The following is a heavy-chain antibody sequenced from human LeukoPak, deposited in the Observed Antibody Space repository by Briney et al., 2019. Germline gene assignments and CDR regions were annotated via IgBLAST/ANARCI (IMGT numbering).Heavy chain of an antibody. CDR3: AREGSIVVVPAATNFDY. D-gene: IGHD2-2*01. CDR2: ISSSSSYI. Sequence: PGGSLRLSCAASGFTFSSYSMNWVRQAPGKGLEWVSSISSSSSYIYYADSVKGRFTISRDNAKNSLHLQMNSLRAEDTAVYYCAREGSIVVVPAATNFDYWGQGTLVTVSS. V-gene: IGHV3-21*01. CDR1: GFTFSSYS. J-gene: IGHJ4*02.